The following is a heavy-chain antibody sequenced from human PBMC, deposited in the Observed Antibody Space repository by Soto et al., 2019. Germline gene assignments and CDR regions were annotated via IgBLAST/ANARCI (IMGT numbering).Heavy chain of an antibody. Sequence: QVQLQQWGAGLLKPSETLSLTCAVYGGSFSGYYWSWIRQPPGKGLEWIGEINHSGSTNYNPSLKSRVTISEXXSXNXXSLKLSSVTAADTAVYYCARAPRLSYYYYYYDMDVWGQGTTVTVSS. CDR3: ARAPRLSYYYYYYDMDV. V-gene: IGHV4-34*01. J-gene: IGHJ6*02. CDR2: INHSGST. CDR1: GGSFSGYY. D-gene: IGHD3-10*01.